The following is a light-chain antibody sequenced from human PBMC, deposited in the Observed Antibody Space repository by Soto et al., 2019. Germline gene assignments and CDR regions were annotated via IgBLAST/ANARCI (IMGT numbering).Light chain of an antibody. CDR3: QQYYSTPLA. V-gene: IGKV4-1*01. CDR2: WAS. J-gene: IGKJ1*01. Sequence: DIVMTQSPDSLAVSLGERATINCKSSQSVLYSSNNKNYLAWYQQKPRQPPKLLIYWASTRESGDPDRFSGSGSVTDFTLTISRLQAEDVAVYYCQQYYSTPLAFGQGTKVEIK. CDR1: QSVLYSSNNKNY.